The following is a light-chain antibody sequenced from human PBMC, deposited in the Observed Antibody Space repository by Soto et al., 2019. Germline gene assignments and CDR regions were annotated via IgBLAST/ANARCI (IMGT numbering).Light chain of an antibody. CDR2: SAS. CDR1: QSINNY. Sequence: DIQMTQSPASLSVSVGDRVTITCRASQSINNYLNWYLQRPGQAPKLLIRSASTLQRGVPSRFSGSGSRTEFTLTIADLQPDDFGTYYCQQSLTMPITFGHGTRLYIK. J-gene: IGKJ5*01. CDR3: QQSLTMPIT. V-gene: IGKV1-39*01.